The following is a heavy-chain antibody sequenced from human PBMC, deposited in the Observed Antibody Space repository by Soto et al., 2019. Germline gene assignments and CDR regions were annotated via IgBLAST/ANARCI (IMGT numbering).Heavy chain of an antibody. CDR2: ISYDGSNK. V-gene: IGHV3-30*18. CDR1: GFTFSSYG. D-gene: IGHD6-13*01. J-gene: IGHJ5*02. Sequence: GGSLRLSCAASGFTFSSYGMHWVRQAPGKGLEWVAVISYDGSNKYYADSVKGRFTISRDNSKNTLYLQMNSLRAEDTAVYYCAKDPIPLKYSSSWFRPNWFDPWGQGTLVTVSS. CDR3: AKDPIPLKYSSSWFRPNWFDP.